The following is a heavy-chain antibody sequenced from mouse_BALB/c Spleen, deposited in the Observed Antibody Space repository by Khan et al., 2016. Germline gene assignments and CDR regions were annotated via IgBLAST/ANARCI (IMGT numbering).Heavy chain of an antibody. CDR3: TSPFAY. CDR1: GFTFSNYW. J-gene: IGHJ3*01. Sequence: EVKLEVSGGGLVQPGGSMKLSCVASGFTFSNYWMNWVRQFPEKGLEWIAEIRLQSNNYATHYAESVKGRFTISRDDSKSSVYLQMNNLRPEDTGIYYCTSPFAYWGQGTLVTVSA. V-gene: IGHV6-6*02. CDR2: IRLQSNNYAT.